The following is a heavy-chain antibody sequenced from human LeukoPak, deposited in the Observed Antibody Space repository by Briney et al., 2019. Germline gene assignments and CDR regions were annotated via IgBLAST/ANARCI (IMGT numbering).Heavy chain of an antibody. J-gene: IGHJ3*02. V-gene: IGHV6-1*01. Sequence: SQTLSLTCAISGDSVSSNIAAWNWIRQSPSRGLEWLGRTYYRSKWYNDYVASVRSRIIISPVTSKNQFSLQLNSVAPEDTAVYYCAREIAGTCAFDIWGQGTVVTVSS. CDR2: TYYRSKWYN. D-gene: IGHD6-13*01. CDR1: GDSVSSNIAA. CDR3: AREIAGTCAFDI.